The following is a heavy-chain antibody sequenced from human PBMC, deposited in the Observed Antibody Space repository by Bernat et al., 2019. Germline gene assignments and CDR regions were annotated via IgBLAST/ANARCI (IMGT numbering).Heavy chain of an antibody. D-gene: IGHD2-2*01. CDR3: ARGDIVVVPAARVYYYYMDV. CDR2: INHSGST. J-gene: IGHJ6*03. CDR1: GGSLSDYY. Sequence: QVQLQQWGAGLLKPSETLSLTCAVYGGSLSDYYWSWIRQPPGKGLEWIGEINHSGSTNYNPSLKSRVTISVDTSKNQFSLKLSSVTAADTAVYFCARGDIVVVPAARVYYYYMDVWGKGTTVTVSS. V-gene: IGHV4-34*01.